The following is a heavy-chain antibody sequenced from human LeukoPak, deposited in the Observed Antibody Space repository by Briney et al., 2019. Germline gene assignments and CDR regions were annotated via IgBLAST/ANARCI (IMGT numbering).Heavy chain of an antibody. CDR3: ARETQIQLWDY. D-gene: IGHD5-18*01. J-gene: IGHJ4*02. V-gene: IGHV4-39*07. CDR2: IHHNGST. Sequence: SETLSPTCTVSGGSISSVSYYWGWIRQPPGKGLEWIGSIHHNGSTHYNPSLKSRVTISVDTSKNQFSLKLSSVTAADTAVYYCARETQIQLWDYWGQGTLVTVSS. CDR1: GGSISSVSYY.